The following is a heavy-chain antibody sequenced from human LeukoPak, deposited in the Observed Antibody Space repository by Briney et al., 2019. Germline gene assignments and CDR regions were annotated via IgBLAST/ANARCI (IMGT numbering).Heavy chain of an antibody. CDR2: IRYDGSNK. Sequence: PGGSLRLSCAASGFTFSSYGMHWVRQAPGKGLEWVAFIRYDGSNKYYADSVKGRFTISRDNAENSLHLQMNSVRAEDTALYYCARNFGGGDSSGPYYWDQGTLVTVSS. V-gene: IGHV3-30*02. D-gene: IGHD3-22*01. CDR3: ARNFGGGDSSGPYY. CDR1: GFTFSSYG. J-gene: IGHJ4*02.